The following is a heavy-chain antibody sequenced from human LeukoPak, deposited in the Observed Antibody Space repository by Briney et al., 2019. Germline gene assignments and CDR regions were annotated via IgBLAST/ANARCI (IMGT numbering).Heavy chain of an antibody. D-gene: IGHD2/OR15-2a*01. Sequence: GGSLRLSCAASGFIFSTYAMHWVRQAPGKGLEYVSAITSNGGYTYYANSVKGRFTISRDNSKNTLYLQMGSLRAEDMAVYYCATAENTGYYSFWGQGTLVTVSS. J-gene: IGHJ4*02. CDR2: ITSNGGYT. V-gene: IGHV3-64*01. CDR1: GFIFSTYA. CDR3: ATAENTGYYSF.